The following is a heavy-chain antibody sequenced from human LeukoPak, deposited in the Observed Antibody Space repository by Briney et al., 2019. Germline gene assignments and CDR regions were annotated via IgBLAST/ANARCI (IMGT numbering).Heavy chain of an antibody. V-gene: IGHV4-34*01. D-gene: IGHD3-22*01. CDR1: GVSFSGYY. J-gene: IGHJ3*02. CDR3: ARDPGVVTSAFDI. Sequence: PSETLSLTCEVYGVSFSGYYWSWIRKPPGKGLEWIGEIDHSGSTNYNPSLKSRVTISVDTSKNQFSLKLSSVTAADTAVYYCARDPGVVTSAFDIWGQGTMVTVSS. CDR2: IDHSGST.